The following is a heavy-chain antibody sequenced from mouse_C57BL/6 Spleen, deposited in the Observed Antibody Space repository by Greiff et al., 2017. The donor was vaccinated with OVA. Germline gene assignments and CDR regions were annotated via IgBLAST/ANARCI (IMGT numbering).Heavy chain of an antibody. J-gene: IGHJ3*01. CDR1: GYTFTSYW. D-gene: IGHD3-2*02. V-gene: IGHV1-7*01. Sequence: QVQLQQSGADLAKPGASVKLSCKASGYTFTSYWMLWVKQRPGQGLEWIGYINPSSGYTKYNQKFKDKATLTADKSSSTAYMQLSSLTYEDSAVYYCARDSSGYAWFAYWGQGTLVTVSA. CDR2: INPSSGYT. CDR3: ARDSSGYAWFAY.